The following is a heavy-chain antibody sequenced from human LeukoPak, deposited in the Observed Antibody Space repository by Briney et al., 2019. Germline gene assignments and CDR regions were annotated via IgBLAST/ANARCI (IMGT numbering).Heavy chain of an antibody. CDR3: ARDLGVTTTGGYFDY. Sequence: PGTSLRLSCSASGFTFTSYGIHWVRQAPGKGLEGVAFIWYDGSTKYYADSVKGRFTISRDNSKNTLYLQMNSLRAEDTAVYYCARDLGVTTTGGYFDYWGQGTLVTVSS. J-gene: IGHJ4*02. D-gene: IGHD4-17*01. V-gene: IGHV3-33*01. CDR1: GFTFTSYG. CDR2: IWYDGSTK.